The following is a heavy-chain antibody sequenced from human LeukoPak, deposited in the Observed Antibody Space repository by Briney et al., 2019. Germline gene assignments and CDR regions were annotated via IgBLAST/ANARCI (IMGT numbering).Heavy chain of an antibody. V-gene: IGHV5-51*01. D-gene: IGHD3-22*01. Sequence: GESLKISCKGSGYSFTSYWLGWVRQMPGKGLEWMGIIYPGASDTRYSPSFQGQVTISADKSISTAYLQWSSLKASDTAMYYCARRYDSSGYYYPFDYWGQGTLVTVSS. CDR1: GYSFTSYW. J-gene: IGHJ4*02. CDR3: ARRYDSSGYYYPFDY. CDR2: IYPGASDT.